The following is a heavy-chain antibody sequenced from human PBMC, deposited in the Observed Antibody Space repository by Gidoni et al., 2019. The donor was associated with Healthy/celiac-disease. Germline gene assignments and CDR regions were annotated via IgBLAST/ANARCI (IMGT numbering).Heavy chain of an antibody. D-gene: IGHD1-26*01. CDR2: ISYDGSNK. Sequence: QVQLVESGGGVVQPGRSRRLSCAASGFTFSSYAMHWVRQAPGKGLEWVAVISYDGSNKYYADSVKGRFTISRDNSKNTLYLQMNSLRAEDTAVYYCASGSSLFDYWGQGTLVTVSS. CDR3: ASGSSLFDY. V-gene: IGHV3-30-3*01. CDR1: GFTFSSYA. J-gene: IGHJ4*02.